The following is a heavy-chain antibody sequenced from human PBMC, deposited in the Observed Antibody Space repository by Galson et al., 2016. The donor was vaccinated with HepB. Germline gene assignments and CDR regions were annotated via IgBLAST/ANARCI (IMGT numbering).Heavy chain of an antibody. CDR3: ASANFSGGWYFEY. Sequence: QSGAEVTKPGESLKISCKDSGYSFTTYWIGWVRQMPGKGLEWMGIIYPIDSDTRYSPSFQGQVTISVDKSISTAYLQWSSLKASDTAMYYCASANFSGGWYFEYWGQGTRVTVSP. J-gene: IGHJ4*02. D-gene: IGHD6-19*01. CDR2: IYPIDSDT. V-gene: IGHV5-51*03. CDR1: GYSFTTYW.